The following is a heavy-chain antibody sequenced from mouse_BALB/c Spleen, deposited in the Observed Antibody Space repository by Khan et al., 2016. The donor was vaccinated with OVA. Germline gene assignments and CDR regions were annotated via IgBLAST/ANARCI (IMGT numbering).Heavy chain of an antibody. CDR1: GYTFTNYG. Sequence: QIQLVQSGPELKKPGETVKISCKASGYTFTNYGMNWVKQSPGKALKWMGWINTYTGDPTYADEFKGRFAFSLETSASTAYLQINNLTNEATATFYCARPPDFSYILDHWGQGTSVTVAS. V-gene: IGHV9-3-1*01. J-gene: IGHJ4*01. D-gene: IGHD1-3*01. CDR3: ARPPDFSYILDH. CDR2: INTYTGDP.